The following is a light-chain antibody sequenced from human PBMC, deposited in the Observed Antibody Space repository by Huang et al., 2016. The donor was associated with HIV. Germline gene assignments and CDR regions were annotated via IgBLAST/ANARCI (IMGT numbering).Light chain of an antibody. J-gene: IGKJ4*01. Sequence: EIVMTQSPATLSVSPGERVILSCRASESVSSRLAWYQQKPGQAPRLLIYGASTRASGVPRRFSGSGSGTEFTLTISSLQSADFAVYYCQQYNNWPPLLTFGGGTKVEIK. CDR1: ESVSSR. CDR3: QQYNNWPPLLT. V-gene: IGKV3-15*01. CDR2: GAS.